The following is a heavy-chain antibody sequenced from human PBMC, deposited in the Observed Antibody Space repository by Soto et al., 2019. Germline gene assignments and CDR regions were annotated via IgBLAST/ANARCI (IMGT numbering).Heavy chain of an antibody. J-gene: IGHJ4*02. CDR2: ISGSGGST. D-gene: IGHD4-17*01. CDR3: AKDTATVTTFFDY. CDR1: GFTFSSYA. Sequence: GGSLRLSCAASGFTFSSYAMSWVRQAPGKGLEWVSAISGSGGSTYYADPVKGWFTISRDNSKNTLYLQMNSLRAEDTAVYYCAKDTATVTTFFDYWGQGTLVTVSS. V-gene: IGHV3-23*01.